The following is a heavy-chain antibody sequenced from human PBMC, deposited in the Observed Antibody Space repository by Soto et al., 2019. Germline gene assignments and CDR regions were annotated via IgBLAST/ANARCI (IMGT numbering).Heavy chain of an antibody. CDR3: ARLGGNGKRIFGLFAPSAY. V-gene: IGHV5-51*01. CDR1: GYSFTSYW. J-gene: IGHJ4*02. CDR2: IYPGDSDT. D-gene: IGHD2-15*01. Sequence: GESLKISCKGSGYSFTSYWIGWVRQMPGKGLEWMGIIYPGDSDTRYSPSFQGQVTISADKSISTAYLQWSSLKASDTAMYYCARLGGNGKRIFGLFAPSAYWGQGTLVPVSS.